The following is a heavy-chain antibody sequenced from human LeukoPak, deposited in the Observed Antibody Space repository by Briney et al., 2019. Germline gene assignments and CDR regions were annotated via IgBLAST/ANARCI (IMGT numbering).Heavy chain of an antibody. D-gene: IGHD4-23*01. CDR2: IYSGGST. Sequence: GGSLRLSCAASGFTVSSNYMSWVRQAPGKGLEWVSVIYSGGSTYYADSVKGRFTISRDNSKNTLYLQMNSLRAEDTAVYYCARVQVVTPTFDIWGQGTMVTVSS. CDR1: GFTVSSNY. J-gene: IGHJ3*02. V-gene: IGHV3-66*01. CDR3: ARVQVVTPTFDI.